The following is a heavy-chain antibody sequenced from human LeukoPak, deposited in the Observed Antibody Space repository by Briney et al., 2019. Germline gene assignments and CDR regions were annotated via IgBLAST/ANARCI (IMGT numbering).Heavy chain of an antibody. CDR3: ARGARGSGTASDY. CDR1: GFTFSSYW. V-gene: IGHV3-74*01. CDR2: INSDGSST. J-gene: IGHJ4*02. Sequence: GGSLRLSCAASGFTFSSYWMHWVCQAPGKGLVWVSRINSDGSSTNYADSVKGRFTISRDNAKNTLHLQMNSLRAEDTAVYYCARGARGSGTASDYWGQGTLVTVSS. D-gene: IGHD3-10*01.